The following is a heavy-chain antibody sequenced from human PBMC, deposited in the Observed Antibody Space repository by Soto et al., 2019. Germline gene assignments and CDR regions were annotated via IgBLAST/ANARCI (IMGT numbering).Heavy chain of an antibody. D-gene: IGHD1-1*01. J-gene: IGHJ6*02. CDR2: INPSGGST. CDR3: ARDQVRGTKGMDA. CDR1: GYTFTSYY. V-gene: IGHV1-46*01. Sequence: ASVKVSCKASGYTFTSYYMHWVRQAPGQGLEWMGIINPSGGSTSYAQKFQGRVTMTRDASTSTVYMELSSLRSEDTAVYYCARDQVRGTKGMDAWGQGPTVTVSS.